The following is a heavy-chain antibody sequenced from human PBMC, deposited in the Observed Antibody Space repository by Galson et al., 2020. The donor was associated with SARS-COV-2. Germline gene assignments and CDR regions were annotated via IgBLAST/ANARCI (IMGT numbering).Heavy chain of an antibody. CDR1: GFTVSSNY. CDR3: ARETYGMDV. CDR2: LYSGGST. Sequence: QLGESLKISCPASGFTVSSNYMNWVRQAPAKGLAWVSVLYSGGSTYYADSVQGRFTISRDNSKNTLYLQMNSLRAEDTAVYYWARETYGMDVWGQGTTVTVSS. V-gene: IGHV3-53*01. J-gene: IGHJ6*02.